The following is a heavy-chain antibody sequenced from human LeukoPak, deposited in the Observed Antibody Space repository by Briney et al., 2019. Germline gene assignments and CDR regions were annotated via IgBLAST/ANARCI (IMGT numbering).Heavy chain of an antibody. J-gene: IGHJ5*01. Sequence: GGALILSCAASVFTFSDYYISWIRQAPGKGLEWVSYISSTSTYTNYADSVKGRFTISRDNDKNSLYLQMSSLRAEDTAVYYCAREYRFSGGWYTWFESWGQGTLVTVSS. CDR3: AREYRFSGGWYTWFES. CDR1: VFTFSDYY. D-gene: IGHD6-19*01. V-gene: IGHV3-11*06. CDR2: ISSTSTYT.